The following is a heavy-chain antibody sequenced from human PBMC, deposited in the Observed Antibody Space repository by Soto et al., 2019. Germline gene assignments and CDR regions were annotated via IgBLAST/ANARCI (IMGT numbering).Heavy chain of an antibody. CDR1: GFTFRSDG. J-gene: IGHJ4*02. CDR2: IWYDGSDK. V-gene: IGHV3-33*01. Sequence: GGSLRLSFAASGFTFRSDGMHWFRQAPGKGLEWVAVIWYDGSDKYYADSVKGRFTISRDNSKNTLYLQMNSLRAEDTAVYYCARDEWYSRGWYRGRIDYWGQGTLVTVSS. D-gene: IGHD6-19*01. CDR3: ARDEWYSRGWYRGRIDY.